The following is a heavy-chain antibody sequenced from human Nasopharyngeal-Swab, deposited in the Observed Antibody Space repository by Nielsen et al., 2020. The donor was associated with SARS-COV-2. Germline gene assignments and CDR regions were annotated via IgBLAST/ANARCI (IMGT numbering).Heavy chain of an antibody. CDR2: ISSSGSIA. J-gene: IGHJ3*02. V-gene: IGHV3-11*04. CDR3: VRDGALIQLWLLPHALDI. Sequence: WIRQPTGKGLEWVSFISSSGSIAYYADSVKGRFTISRDNANNSLYLQMNSLRADDTAVYYCVRDGALIQLWLLPHALDIWGQGTLVTVSS. D-gene: IGHD5-18*01.